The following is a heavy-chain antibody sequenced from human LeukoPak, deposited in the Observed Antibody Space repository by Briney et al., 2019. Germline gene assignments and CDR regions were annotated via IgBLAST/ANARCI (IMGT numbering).Heavy chain of an antibody. CDR1: GYTFTSYD. Sequence: ASVKVSCTASGYTFTSYDINWVRQATGQGLEWMGWMNPNSGNTGYAQKFQGRVSMTRDTSISTAHMELSSLRSEDTAVYYCARGPVDAVFGVSTEDWGQGTTVTVSS. D-gene: IGHD3-10*02. CDR2: MNPNSGNT. J-gene: IGHJ6*02. CDR3: ARGPVDAVFGVSTED. V-gene: IGHV1-8*01.